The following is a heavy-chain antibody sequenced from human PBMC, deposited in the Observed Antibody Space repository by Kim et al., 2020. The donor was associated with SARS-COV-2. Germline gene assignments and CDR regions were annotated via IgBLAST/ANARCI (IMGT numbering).Heavy chain of an antibody. D-gene: IGHD1-26*01. CDR2: IYFSGNT. CDR1: GGSISGYY. Sequence: SETLSLTCTVSGGSISGYYWNWIRQPPGKGLEWIGNIYFSGNTNYNPSFKSPVTISVDTSKKQLFLKLTSVTAADTAVYYCAREGSRYTACYWGTEDYYYGMDVWGQGTTITVSS. J-gene: IGHJ6*02. CDR3: AREGSRYTACYWGTEDYYYGMDV. V-gene: IGHV4-59*13.